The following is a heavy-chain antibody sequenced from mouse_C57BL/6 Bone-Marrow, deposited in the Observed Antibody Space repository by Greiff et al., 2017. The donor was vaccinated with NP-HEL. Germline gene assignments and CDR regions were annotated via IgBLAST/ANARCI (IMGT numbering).Heavy chain of an antibody. J-gene: IGHJ4*01. Sequence: VKLVESGPGLVAPSQSLSITCTVSGFSLTSYAISWVRQPPGKGLEWLGVIWTGGGTNYNSALKSRLSISKDNSKSQVFLKMNSLQTDDTARYYCARITTVVAHYYAMDYWGQGTSVTVSS. CDR1: GFSLTSYA. D-gene: IGHD1-1*01. CDR3: ARITTVVAHYYAMDY. CDR2: IWTGGGT. V-gene: IGHV2-9-1*01.